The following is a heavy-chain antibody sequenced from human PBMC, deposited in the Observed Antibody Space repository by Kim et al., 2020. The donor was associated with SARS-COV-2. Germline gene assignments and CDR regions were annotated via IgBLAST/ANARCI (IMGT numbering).Heavy chain of an antibody. CDR3: ARLLLWFGEPSEGGYFDY. D-gene: IGHD3-10*01. Sequence: GGSLRLSCAASGFTFSSYAMSWVRQAPGKGLEWVSAISGSGGSTYYADSVKGRFTISRDNSKNTLYLQMNSLRAEDTAVYYCARLLLWFGEPSEGGYFDYWGQGTLVTVSS. CDR1: GFTFSSYA. J-gene: IGHJ4*02. CDR2: ISGSGGST. V-gene: IGHV3-23*01.